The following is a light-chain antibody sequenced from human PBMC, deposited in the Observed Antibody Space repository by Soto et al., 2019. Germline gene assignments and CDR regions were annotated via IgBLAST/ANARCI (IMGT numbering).Light chain of an antibody. Sequence: ALTQPASVSGSPGQSIAISCTGTSTDVGGYNYVSWYQQHPGKAPKLMIYEVSNRPSGVSNRFSGAKSGNTASLTISGLQAEDEADYYCSSYTSDSTLVFGGGTKVTAL. CDR1: STDVGGYNY. CDR3: SSYTSDSTLV. CDR2: EVS. J-gene: IGLJ3*02. V-gene: IGLV2-14*01.